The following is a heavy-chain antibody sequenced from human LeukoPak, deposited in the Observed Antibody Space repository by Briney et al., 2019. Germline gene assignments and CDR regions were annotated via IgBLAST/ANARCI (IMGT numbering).Heavy chain of an antibody. CDR2: INPSGGST. D-gene: IGHD2-21*02. J-gene: IGHJ4*02. V-gene: IGHV1-46*01. CDR1: GCTFTSYY. Sequence: ASVKVSCKASGCTFTSYYMHWVRQAPGQGLEWMGIINPSGGSTSYAQKFQGRVTMTRDTSTSTVYMELSSLRSEDTAVYYCARVSGGDCFDYWGQGTLVTVSS. CDR3: ARVSGGDCFDY.